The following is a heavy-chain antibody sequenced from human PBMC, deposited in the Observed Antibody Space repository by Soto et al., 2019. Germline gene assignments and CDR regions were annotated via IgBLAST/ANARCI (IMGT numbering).Heavy chain of an antibody. J-gene: IGHJ3*02. V-gene: IGHV1-46*01. D-gene: IGHD3-22*01. Sequence: ASVKVSCKASGLPFSSYYIIWMPPAPRQGLEWIRIINPRGGGTSYAQNLQARVTIARATSTSTAYMELSSLRSEDTAVYYCARKVSSRGYEGAFDIWG. CDR3: ARKVSSRGYEGAFDI. CDR2: INPRGGGT. CDR1: GLPFSSYY.